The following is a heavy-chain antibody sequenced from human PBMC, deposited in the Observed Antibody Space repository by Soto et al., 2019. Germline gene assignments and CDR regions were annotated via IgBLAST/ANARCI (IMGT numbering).Heavy chain of an antibody. Sequence: EVQLMESGGGLVQPGGSLRPSCAASGFLFSTYWMFWVRQVPRKGLLWASRIKSDGSSTSYADSVKGRFTISREHTKNTLYLQMTSLRAEDTAVYYCAIGGGDYNYFDHWGQAILVTVSS. D-gene: IGHD2-21*01. CDR1: GFLFSTYW. CDR3: AIGGGDYNYFDH. J-gene: IGHJ4*02. V-gene: IGHV3-74*01. CDR2: IKSDGSST.